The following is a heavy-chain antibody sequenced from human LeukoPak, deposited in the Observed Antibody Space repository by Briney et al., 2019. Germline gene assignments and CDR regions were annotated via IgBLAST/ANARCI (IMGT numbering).Heavy chain of an antibody. CDR2: ISSSGSTI. Sequence: PGGSLRLSCAASGFTFSDYYMSWIRQAPGKGLEWVSYISSSGSTIYYADSVKGRFTISRDNAKNSLYLQMNSLRAEDTAVYYCAREVFQGCGSTSCYTPYWDYWGQGTLVTVSS. CDR3: AREVFQGCGSTSCYTPYWDY. V-gene: IGHV3-11*04. J-gene: IGHJ4*02. D-gene: IGHD2-2*02. CDR1: GFTFSDYY.